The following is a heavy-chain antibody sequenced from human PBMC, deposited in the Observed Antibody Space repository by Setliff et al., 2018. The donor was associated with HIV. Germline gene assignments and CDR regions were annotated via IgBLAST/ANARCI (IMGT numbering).Heavy chain of an antibody. D-gene: IGHD3-16*01. Sequence: SETLSLTCTVSGGSISSNNYYWGWIRQPPGKGLEWIGSIFYSETVYYGGRTYYSPSLKSRVTISVDTSKSQFSLSPNSVTAAVTAVYFCARGGAVSADFDSWGQGTLVTVSS. CDR2: IFYSETVYYGGRT. J-gene: IGHJ4*02. CDR3: ARGGAVSADFDS. CDR1: GGSISSNNYY. V-gene: IGHV4-39*07.